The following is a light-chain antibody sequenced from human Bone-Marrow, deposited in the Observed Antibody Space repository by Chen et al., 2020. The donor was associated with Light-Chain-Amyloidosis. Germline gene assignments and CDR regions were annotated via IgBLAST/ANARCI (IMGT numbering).Light chain of an antibody. Sequence: DIVMTQSPDSLAVSLGERAPINCKSSQSLLYRSSNKNFLAWYQQKPGQSPKLLIYWASTRESGVPDRFSGSGSETDFTLSISSLQAEDVAVYYCQQYYDTPITFGPGTKVDIK. V-gene: IGKV4-1*01. CDR2: WAS. CDR1: QSLLYRSSNKNF. CDR3: QQYYDTPIT. J-gene: IGKJ3*01.